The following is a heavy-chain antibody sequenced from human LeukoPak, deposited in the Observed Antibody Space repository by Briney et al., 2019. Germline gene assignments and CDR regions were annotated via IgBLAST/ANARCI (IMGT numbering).Heavy chain of an antibody. D-gene: IGHD2-15*01. J-gene: IGHJ3*02. CDR2: IYYSGST. CDR1: GGSISSGDYY. V-gene: IGHV4-30-4*08. CDR3: ARGVTAAATVGDAFDI. Sequence: SETLSLTCTVSGGSISSGDYYWSWIRQPPGKGLEWIGYIYYSGSTYYNPSLKSRVTISVDTSKNQFSLKLSSVTAADTAVYYRARGVTAAATVGDAFDIWGQGTMVTVSS.